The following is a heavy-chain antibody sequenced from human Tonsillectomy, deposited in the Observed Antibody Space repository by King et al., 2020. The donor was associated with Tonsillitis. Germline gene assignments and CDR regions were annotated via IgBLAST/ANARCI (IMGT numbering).Heavy chain of an antibody. CDR1: GYSFTTYW. J-gene: IGHJ4*02. V-gene: IGHV5-51*01. Sequence: QLVQSGAEVKKPGESLKISCKGSGYSFTTYWIGWVRQMPGKGLEWMGIIYPGDSDTKYSPSFQGQVTISADKSISTAYLQWSSLKASDTAMYYCARSWNSDTSGYYYSSETHPAYWGQGTLVTVSS. D-gene: IGHD3-22*01. CDR2: IYPGDSDT. CDR3: ARSWNSDTSGYYYSSETHPAY.